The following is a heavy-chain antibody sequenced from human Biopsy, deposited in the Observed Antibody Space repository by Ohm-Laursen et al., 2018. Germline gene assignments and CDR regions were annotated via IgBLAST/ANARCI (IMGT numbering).Heavy chain of an antibody. J-gene: IGHJ1*01. Sequence: GASVKASCNAPGGTFSNYGVNWARQAPGQGLEWLGGNIPILGTGNYAQKFQDRVTVAADTSTSTATMELRSLRSDETAVYYCATKLTGYFHHWGQGTLVIVSS. CDR1: GGTFSNYG. D-gene: IGHD3-9*01. CDR2: NIPILGTG. CDR3: ATKLTGYFHH. V-gene: IGHV1-69*06.